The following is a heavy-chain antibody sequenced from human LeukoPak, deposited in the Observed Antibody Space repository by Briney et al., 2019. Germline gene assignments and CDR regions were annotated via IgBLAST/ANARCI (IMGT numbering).Heavy chain of an antibody. CDR3: ARGGRPKGYRNDVECFDP. D-gene: IGHD1-1*01. CDR2: ISKTGNT. V-gene: IGHV4-59*01. Sequence: PSETLSLTCTVSGDSINNDYWTWIRQPPEKGLEWIASISKTGNTNYNPSLKSRLTISMDTSKNQLSLWLTSMTSADTAIYYCARGGRPKGYRNDVECFDPWGQGTLVTVSS. CDR1: GDSINNDY. J-gene: IGHJ5*02.